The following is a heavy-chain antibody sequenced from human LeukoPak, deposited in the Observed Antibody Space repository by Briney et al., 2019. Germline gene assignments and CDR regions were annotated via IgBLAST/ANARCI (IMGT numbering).Heavy chain of an antibody. CDR3: ARSYCSSTSCYAVGSFDN. D-gene: IGHD2-2*01. CDR1: GGSIYSSSYY. V-gene: IGHV4-39*01. Sequence: PSETLSLTCTVSGGSIYSSSYYWGWVRQPPGKGLEWIGSIYYSGDTYYNPSLKSRVTISADTSKNQFSLNLSSVTAADTAMYYCARSYCSSTSCYAVGSFDNWGQGTLVSVSS. CDR2: IYYSGDT. J-gene: IGHJ4*02.